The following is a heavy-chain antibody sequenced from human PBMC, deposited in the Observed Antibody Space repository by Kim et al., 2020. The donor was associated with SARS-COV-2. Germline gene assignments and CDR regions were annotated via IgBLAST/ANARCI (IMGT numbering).Heavy chain of an antibody. CDR2: ISGDGGTT. CDR3: AKSILRALHHFDH. D-gene: IGHD3-10*01. CDR1: GFAFSTYP. J-gene: IGHJ4*02. Sequence: GGSLRLSCAASGFAFSTYPMSWVRQAPGKGLEWVSIISGDGGTTYYADSVKGRFTISRDNSKNTLYLEINTLRGEDTATYYCAKSILRALHHFDHWGQGTLVTVSS. V-gene: IGHV3-23*01.